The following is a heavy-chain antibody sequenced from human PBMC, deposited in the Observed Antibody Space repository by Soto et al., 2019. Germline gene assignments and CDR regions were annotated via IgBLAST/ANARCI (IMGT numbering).Heavy chain of an antibody. CDR1: GGSISGYY. CDR2: IFYRGNT. D-gene: IGHD2-2*02. CDR3: TRHAIIPKLQYGMDV. J-gene: IGHJ6*02. V-gene: IGHV4-59*01. Sequence: SETLSLTCTVSGGSISGYYWSWIRQPPGKGLEWIGYIFYRGNTLYSPSLQSRVTISVDTSKNHFSLRLSSVTTADTAVYYCTRHAIIPKLQYGMDVWGQGASVTVSS.